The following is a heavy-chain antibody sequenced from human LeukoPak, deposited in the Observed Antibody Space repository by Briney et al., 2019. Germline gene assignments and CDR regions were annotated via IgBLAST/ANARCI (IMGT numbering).Heavy chain of an antibody. V-gene: IGHV4-4*07. D-gene: IGHD3-9*01. Sequence: SETLSLTCTVSSVSISVYYWSWIRQPAGKGLEWIGRIYSSGSTSYNPSLKSRVTMSVDTSKNQFSLKLRSVAAADTAVYYCARSLRYFDWSDAFDIWGQGTMVTASS. CDR2: IYSSGST. CDR3: ARSLRYFDWSDAFDI. J-gene: IGHJ3*02. CDR1: SVSISVYY.